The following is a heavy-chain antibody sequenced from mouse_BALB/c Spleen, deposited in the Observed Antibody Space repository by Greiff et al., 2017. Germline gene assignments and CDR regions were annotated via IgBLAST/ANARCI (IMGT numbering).Heavy chain of an antibody. CDR3: ARRDGRSLYYAKDY. D-gene: IGHD1-1*01. Sequence: EVQLVASGGGLVPPGGSRKLSCAASGFTFSSFGMHWVRQAPEKGLEWVAYISSGSSTIYYADTVKGRFTISRDNPKNTLFLQMTSLRSEDTAMYYCARRDGRSLYYAKDYWGQGTSVTVSS. J-gene: IGHJ4*01. V-gene: IGHV5-17*02. CDR1: GFTFSSFG. CDR2: ISSGSSTI.